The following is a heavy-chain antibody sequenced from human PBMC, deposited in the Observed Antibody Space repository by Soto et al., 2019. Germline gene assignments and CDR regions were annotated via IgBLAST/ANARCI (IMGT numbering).Heavy chain of an antibody. CDR2: INPNSGGT. Sequence: ASVKVSCKASGYTFTGYYMHWVRQAPGQGLEWMGWINPNSGGTNYAQKFQGRVTMTRDTSISTAYMELSRLRSDDRAVYYCSRLPHYCSCGSSYVLKSGKSAFDICGQGTMVTVSS. V-gene: IGHV1-2*02. CDR1: GYTFTGYY. D-gene: IGHD2-15*01. J-gene: IGHJ3*02. CDR3: SRLPHYCSCGSSYVLKSGKSAFDI.